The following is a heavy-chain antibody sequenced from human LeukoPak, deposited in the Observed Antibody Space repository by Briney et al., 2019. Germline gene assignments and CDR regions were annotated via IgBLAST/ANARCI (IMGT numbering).Heavy chain of an antibody. J-gene: IGHJ3*01. V-gene: IGHV4-34*01. D-gene: IGHD1-14*01. Sequence: EPSETLSLTCAVYGGSFSGYYWTWIRQPPGKGLEWIGEINHIGGNNYNPSLKSRVTILVDTSKNQFSLQLTSVTAADTAVYFCAGQAVDAGAGTTSYAFDVWDQGTMVTVSS. CDR1: GGSFSGYY. CDR2: INHIGGN. CDR3: AGQAVDAGAGTTSYAFDV.